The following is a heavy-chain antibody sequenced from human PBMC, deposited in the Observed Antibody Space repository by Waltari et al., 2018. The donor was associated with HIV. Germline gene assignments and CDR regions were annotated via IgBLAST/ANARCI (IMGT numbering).Heavy chain of an antibody. CDR1: GGSISSGGYY. Sequence: QVQLQESGPGLVKPSQTLSLTCTVSGGSISSGGYYWSWIRQHPGKGLEWIGYIYYSGSTYYNPSLKSRVTISVDTSKNQFSLKLSSVTAADTAVYYCARETPNHDYMLSGHAFDIWGQGTMVTVSS. D-gene: IGHD4-4*01. CDR2: IYYSGST. J-gene: IGHJ3*02. CDR3: ARETPNHDYMLSGHAFDI. V-gene: IGHV4-31*03.